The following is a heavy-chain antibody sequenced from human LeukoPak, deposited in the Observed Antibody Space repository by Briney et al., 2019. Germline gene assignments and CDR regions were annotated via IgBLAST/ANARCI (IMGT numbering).Heavy chain of an antibody. CDR3: TRAVGIAVAGPDY. J-gene: IGHJ4*02. D-gene: IGHD6-19*01. Sequence: GRITISRDDSKSIAYLQMNSLKTEDTAVYYCTRAVGIAVAGPDYWGQGTLVTVSS. V-gene: IGHV3-49*02.